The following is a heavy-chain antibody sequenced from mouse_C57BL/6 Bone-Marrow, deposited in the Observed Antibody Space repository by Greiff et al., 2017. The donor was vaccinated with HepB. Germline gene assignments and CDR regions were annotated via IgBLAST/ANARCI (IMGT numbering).Heavy chain of an antibody. CDR3: ARREVITTAVPWYFDV. Sequence: EVQLQQSGAELVKPGASVKLSCTASGFNIKDYYMHWVKQRTEQGLEWIGRIDPEDGETKYAPKFQGKATITADTSSHTAYLQLSSLASEDTAVYYCARREVITTAVPWYFDVGGTGTTVTVSS. CDR1: GFNIKDYY. V-gene: IGHV14-2*01. J-gene: IGHJ1*03. CDR2: IDPEDGET. D-gene: IGHD1-1*01.